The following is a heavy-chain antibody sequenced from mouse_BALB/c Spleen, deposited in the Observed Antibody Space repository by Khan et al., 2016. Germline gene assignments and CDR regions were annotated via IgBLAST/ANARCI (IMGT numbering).Heavy chain of an antibody. CDR1: GYTFTNYW. CDR3: SRAITTIGSYYYAMDY. V-gene: IGHV1-69*02. Sequence: QVQLKQSGAELVRPGASVKLSCKASGYTFTNYWINWVKQRPGQGLEWIGNIYPSDSYANYNQKFKDKATLTVDRSSSTAYMHLISPTSEDSVYYCSRAITTIGSYYYAMDYWGQGTAVTVSS. CDR2: IYPSDSYA. J-gene: IGHJ4*01. D-gene: IGHD1-2*01.